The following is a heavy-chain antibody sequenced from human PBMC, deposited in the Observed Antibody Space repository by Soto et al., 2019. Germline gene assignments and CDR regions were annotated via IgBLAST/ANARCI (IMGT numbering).Heavy chain of an antibody. CDR2: INGTGDET. V-gene: IGHV3-23*01. D-gene: IGHD3-22*01. CDR3: AKDYLGSSAMFDY. Sequence: PGGCLRLTCAAGGSTFKSGGMSRNRKAPGKWLEWVSGINGTGDETWSADSVKGRFTISRDNSKNTLYLQMNSLRAEDTAVYYCAKDYLGSSAMFDYWGQGTLVTVSS. CDR1: GSTFKSGG. J-gene: IGHJ4*02.